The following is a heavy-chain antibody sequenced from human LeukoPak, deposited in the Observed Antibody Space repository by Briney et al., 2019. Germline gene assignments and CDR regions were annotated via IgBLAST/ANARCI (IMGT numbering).Heavy chain of an antibody. CDR1: GDSINSGDFF. D-gene: IGHD3-10*01. CDR2: IHYSGNT. CDR3: SRVSGRLYYGMDV. Sequence: SETLSLTCTASGDSINSGDFFWSWIRQPPGKGLEWIGYIHYSGNTYYNPSLESQVTISINPSRSQFSLKLTSVTAADTGVYFCSRVSGRLYYGMDVWGQGTTVTVSS. V-gene: IGHV4-30-4*01. J-gene: IGHJ6*02.